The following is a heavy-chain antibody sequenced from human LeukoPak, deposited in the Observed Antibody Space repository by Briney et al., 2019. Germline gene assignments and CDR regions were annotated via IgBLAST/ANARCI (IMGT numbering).Heavy chain of an antibody. CDR2: ISSSGSTI. V-gene: IGHV3-11*04. D-gene: IGHD3-10*01. J-gene: IGHJ4*02. Sequence: GGSLRLSCAASGFTFSVYYMSWLPQAPGKGLEWVSYISSSGSTIYYADSVKGRFTISRDNAKNSLYLQMNSLRAEDTAVYYCARTRLLWFGESKTYFDYWGQGTLVTVSS. CDR1: GFTFSVYY. CDR3: ARTRLLWFGESKTYFDY.